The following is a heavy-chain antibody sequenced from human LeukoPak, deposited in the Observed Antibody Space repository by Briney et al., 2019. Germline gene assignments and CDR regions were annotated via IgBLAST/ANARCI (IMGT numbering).Heavy chain of an antibody. Sequence: GGSLRLSCAASGFNFSTYAMSWVRQAPGKGLEWVSVIYSGGNTYYADSVKGRFTISRDNSKNTLLLQMNSLRAEDTAIYYCASGATTLAYWGQGTLVTVSS. D-gene: IGHD1-1*01. CDR2: IYSGGNT. CDR1: GFNFSTYA. J-gene: IGHJ4*02. V-gene: IGHV3-66*01. CDR3: ASGATTLAY.